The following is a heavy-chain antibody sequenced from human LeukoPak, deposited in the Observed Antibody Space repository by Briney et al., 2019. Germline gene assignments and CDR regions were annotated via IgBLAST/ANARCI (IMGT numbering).Heavy chain of an antibody. D-gene: IGHD6-13*01. CDR2: ISGSGGST. CDR3: AKSRVLTAAGTLGY. V-gene: IGHV3-23*01. Sequence: GGSLRLSCAASGFTFSSYAMSWVRQAPGKGLEWVSAISGSGGSTYYADSVKGRFTISRDNSKNTLYLQMNSLRAEDTALYYCAKSRVLTAAGTLGYWGQGTLVTVSS. CDR1: GFTFSSYA. J-gene: IGHJ4*02.